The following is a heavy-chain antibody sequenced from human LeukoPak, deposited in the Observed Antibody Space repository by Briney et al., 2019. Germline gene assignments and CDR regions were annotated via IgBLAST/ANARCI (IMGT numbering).Heavy chain of an antibody. CDR2: ISYDGSNK. J-gene: IGHJ4*02. CDR1: GFTVSSNY. V-gene: IGHV3-30*18. D-gene: IGHD3-10*01. CDR3: AKELFGFGADY. Sequence: GGSLRLSCAASGFTVSSNYMHWVRQAPGKGLEWVAVISYDGSNKYYADSVKGRFTISRDNSKNTLYLQMNSLRAEDTAVYYCAKELFGFGADYWGQGTLVTVSS.